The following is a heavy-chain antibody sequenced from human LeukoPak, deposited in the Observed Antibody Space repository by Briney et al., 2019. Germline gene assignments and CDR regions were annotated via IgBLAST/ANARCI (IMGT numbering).Heavy chain of an antibody. CDR3: ARDDILTGYYQKINWFDP. Sequence: ASVKVSCKASGYTFTSYYMHWVRQAPGEGLEWMGIINPSGGSTSYAQKFQGRVTMTRDMSTSTVYMELSSLRSDDTAVYYCARDDILTGYYQKINWFDPWGQGTLVTVSS. CDR2: INPSGGST. V-gene: IGHV1-46*01. CDR1: GYTFTSYY. J-gene: IGHJ5*02. D-gene: IGHD3-9*01.